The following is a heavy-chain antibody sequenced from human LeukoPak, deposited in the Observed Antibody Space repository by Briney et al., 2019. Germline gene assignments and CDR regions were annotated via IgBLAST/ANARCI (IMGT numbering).Heavy chain of an antibody. D-gene: IGHD4-23*01. V-gene: IGHV3-74*01. CDR1: GFTFSSYW. CDR2: INSDGSST. J-gene: IGHJ3*02. Sequence: GGSLRLSCAASGFTFSSYWMHWVRQAPGKGLVWVSRINSDGSSTSYADSVKGRFTISRDNAKNTLYLQMNSLRAEDTAVYYCARRPLYGVNFDAFDIWGQGTMVTVSS. CDR3: ARRPLYGVNFDAFDI.